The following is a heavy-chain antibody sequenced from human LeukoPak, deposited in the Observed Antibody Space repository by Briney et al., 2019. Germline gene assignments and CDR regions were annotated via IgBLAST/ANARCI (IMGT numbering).Heavy chain of an antibody. D-gene: IGHD3-9*01. Sequence: GGSLRLSCAASGFTFDDYAMHWVRQAPGKGLEWVSVIYSGGSTYHADSVKGRFTISRDNSKNTLYLQMNSLRAEDTAVYYCARASYDILTGYYDGHWFDPWGQGTLVTVSS. CDR2: IYSGGST. J-gene: IGHJ5*02. V-gene: IGHV3-66*01. CDR3: ARASYDILTGYYDGHWFDP. CDR1: GFTFDDYA.